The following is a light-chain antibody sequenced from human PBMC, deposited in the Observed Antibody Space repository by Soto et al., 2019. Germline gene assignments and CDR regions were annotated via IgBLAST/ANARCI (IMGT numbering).Light chain of an antibody. CDR1: QSVSSH. CDR2: DAS. Sequence: MPQGQASMSVPQAERAGVSGRASQSVSSHLAWYQHKPGQAPRLLFYDASTRATGIPARFSGSGSGTEFTLTISSLQSEDFAVYYCQHYHGWPITFGQGTRLEIK. V-gene: IGKV3-15*01. CDR3: QHYHGWPIT. J-gene: IGKJ5*01.